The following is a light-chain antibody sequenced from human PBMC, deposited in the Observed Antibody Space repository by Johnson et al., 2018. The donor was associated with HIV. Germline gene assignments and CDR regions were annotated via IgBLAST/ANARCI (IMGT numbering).Light chain of an antibody. Sequence: QSVLTQPPSVSAAPGQKVTISCSGSSYNIGNNYVSWHQQLPGTAPKLLINDNNKRPSGIPDRISGSKSGTSATLGITGLQTGDEADYYCGTWNTRLSAGHVFGTGTKVTAL. CDR2: DNN. J-gene: IGLJ1*01. V-gene: IGLV1-51*01. CDR1: SYNIGNNY. CDR3: GTWNTRLSAGHV.